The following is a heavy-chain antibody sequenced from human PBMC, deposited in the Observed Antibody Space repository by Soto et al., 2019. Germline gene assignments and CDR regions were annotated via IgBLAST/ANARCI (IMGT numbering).Heavy chain of an antibody. CDR1: GFTFSKNW. J-gene: IGHJ4*02. V-gene: IGHV3-74*01. CDR3: AKLGVTTPFDY. D-gene: IGHD3-22*01. CDR2: INSDGNST. Sequence: EVQMVESGGGLVQPGGSLRLSCVTSGFTFSKNWMHWVRQAPGKGLVWVSRINSDGNSTSYADSVKGRFTISRDNAKNTLYLHMNSLRAEDTALYYCAKLGVTTPFDYWGQGTLVTVSS.